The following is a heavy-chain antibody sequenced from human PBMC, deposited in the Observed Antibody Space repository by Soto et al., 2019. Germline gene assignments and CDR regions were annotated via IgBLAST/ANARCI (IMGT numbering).Heavy chain of an antibody. Sequence: GESLKISCKASGYSFSSYWIGWVRQMPGKGLEWMGIIYPGDSDTKYSPSVQGQVTISADRSISTAYLQWTSLEASDTAMYYCARSKRGAYSSGWYSLSGYYNYGIDVWGQGTKVTVSS. J-gene: IGHJ6*02. CDR2: IYPGDSDT. D-gene: IGHD6-19*01. V-gene: IGHV5-51*01. CDR1: GYSFSSYW. CDR3: ARSKRGAYSSGWYSLSGYYNYGIDV.